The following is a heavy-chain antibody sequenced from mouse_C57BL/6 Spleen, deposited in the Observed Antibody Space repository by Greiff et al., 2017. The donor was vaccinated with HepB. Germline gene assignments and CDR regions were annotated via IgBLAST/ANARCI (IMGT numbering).Heavy chain of an antibody. J-gene: IGHJ2*01. CDR1: GYAFSSSW. CDR2: IYPGDGDT. CDR3: ARRDYYGSRRDFDY. V-gene: IGHV1-82*01. Sequence: QVQLKESGPELVKPGASVKISCKASGYAFSSSWMNWVKQRPGKGLEWIGRIYPGDGDTNYNGKFKGKATLTADKSSSTAYMQLSSLTSEDSAVYFCARRDYYGSRRDFDYWGQGTTLTVSS. D-gene: IGHD1-1*01.